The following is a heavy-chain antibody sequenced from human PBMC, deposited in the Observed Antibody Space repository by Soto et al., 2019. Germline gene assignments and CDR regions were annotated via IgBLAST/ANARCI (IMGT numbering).Heavy chain of an antibody. CDR3: ARDPPGDYLLYYYGMDV. CDR1: GFTFSSYA. J-gene: IGHJ6*02. CDR2: ISYDGSNK. V-gene: IGHV3-30-3*01. D-gene: IGHD4-17*01. Sequence: GGSLRLSCAASGFTFSSYAMHWVRQAPGKGLEWVAVISYDGSNKYYADSVKGRFTISRDNSKNTLYLQMNSLRAEDTAVYYCARDPPGDYLLYYYGMDVWGQGTTVTVSS.